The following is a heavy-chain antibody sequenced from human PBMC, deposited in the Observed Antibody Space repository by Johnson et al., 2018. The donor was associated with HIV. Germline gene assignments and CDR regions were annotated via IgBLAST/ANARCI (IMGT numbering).Heavy chain of an antibody. Sequence: QVQLVESGGGVVQPGRSLRLSCAASAFTFSRYGMHWVRQAPGKGLEWVALISYDGSNKYYGDSVKGRFTISRDNSKNTLYLQMNSLRAEDTAVYYCAKLFGDYVSNAVDIWGQGTMVTVSS. CDR1: AFTFSRYG. D-gene: IGHD4-17*01. J-gene: IGHJ3*02. CDR3: AKLFGDYVSNAVDI. V-gene: IGHV3-30*18. CDR2: ISYDGSNK.